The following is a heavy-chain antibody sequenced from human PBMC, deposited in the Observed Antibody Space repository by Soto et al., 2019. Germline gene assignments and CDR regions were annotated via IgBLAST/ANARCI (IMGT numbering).Heavy chain of an antibody. V-gene: IGHV4-34*01. CDR1: GGSFSGYY. Sequence: QVQLQQWGAGLLKPSETLSLTCAVYGGSFSGYYWSWIRQPPGKGLEWIGEINHSGSTNYNPSLKSRLTISVDTSKNQFSLKLSSVTAADTAVYYCARGYYYDSSGYYYYFDYWGQGTLVTVSS. CDR3: ARGYYYDSSGYYYYFDY. CDR2: INHSGST. J-gene: IGHJ4*02. D-gene: IGHD3-22*01.